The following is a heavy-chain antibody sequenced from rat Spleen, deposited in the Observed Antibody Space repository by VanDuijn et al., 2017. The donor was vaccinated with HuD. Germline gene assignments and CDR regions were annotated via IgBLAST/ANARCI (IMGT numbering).Heavy chain of an antibody. CDR3: ATTRFAY. CDR1: GFTFSNYG. V-gene: IGHV5S13*01. Sequence: EVQLVESGGGLVQPGTSLKLSCAASGFTFSNYGMAWVRQAPTKGLEWVAFINIGGGDTYYRDSVKGRFTISRDNAKNTQYLQMDSLRSEDTATYYCATTRFAYWGQGTLVTVSS. J-gene: IGHJ3*01. D-gene: IGHD3-4*01. CDR2: INIGGGDT.